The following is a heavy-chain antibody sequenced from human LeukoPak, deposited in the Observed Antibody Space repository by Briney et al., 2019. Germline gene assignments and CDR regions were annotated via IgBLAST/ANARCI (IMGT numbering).Heavy chain of an antibody. Sequence: SETLSLTCAVYGGSFSGYYWSWIRQPPGKGLEWIGEINHSGSTNYNPSLKSRVTISVDTSKNQFSLKLSPVTAADTAVYYCARNFVDILTGYLLDYWGQGTLVTVSS. CDR3: ARNFVDILTGYLLDY. J-gene: IGHJ4*02. D-gene: IGHD3-9*01. CDR2: INHSGST. CDR1: GGSFSGYY. V-gene: IGHV4-34*01.